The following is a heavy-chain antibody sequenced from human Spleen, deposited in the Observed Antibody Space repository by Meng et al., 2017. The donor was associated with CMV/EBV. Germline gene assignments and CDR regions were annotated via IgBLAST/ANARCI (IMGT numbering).Heavy chain of an antibody. D-gene: IGHD3-10*01. Sequence: GSLRLSCTVSGGSISTYYWSWIRQSPGKGLEWIGHIYYSGSTNYNPSLKTRVTISLDTSKNQFSLRLTSVTAADTAVYYCAREGVRGIPFDYWGQGTLVTVSS. J-gene: IGHJ4*02. V-gene: IGHV4-59*01. CDR1: GGSISTYY. CDR2: IYYSGST. CDR3: AREGVRGIPFDY.